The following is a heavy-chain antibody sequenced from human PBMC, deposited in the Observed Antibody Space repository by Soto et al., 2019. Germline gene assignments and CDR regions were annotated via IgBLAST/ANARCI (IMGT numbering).Heavy chain of an antibody. CDR2: IYPGDSDT. CDR1: GCSFTNYW. D-gene: IGHD2-2*01. V-gene: IGHV5-51*01. J-gene: IGHJ6*04. Sequence: PGESLKISCKGSGCSFTNYWIAWVRHMPGKGREWMGIIYPGDSDTRYSPSFQGQVTISADKSSTTAYLQWSSLKASDTAMYFCARHRSGCSSTSCYSSDYNYLDVWGKGTTVTVSS. CDR3: ARHRSGCSSTSCYSSDYNYLDV.